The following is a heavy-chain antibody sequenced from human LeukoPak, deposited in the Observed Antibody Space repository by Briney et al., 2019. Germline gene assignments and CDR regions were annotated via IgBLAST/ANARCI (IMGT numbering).Heavy chain of an antibody. J-gene: IGHJ4*02. CDR2: ISLVDGSST. V-gene: IGHV3-74*01. CDR3: VRGSSGWYGIDH. D-gene: IGHD6-19*01. CDR1: GFNLRSYW. Sequence: GGSLRLSSAASGFNLRSYWMHWVRQAPGKGLVWVSQISLVDGSSTYYADSVKGRFTISRDNAKNTLYLHMNTLRAEDTALYYCVRGSSGWYGIDHWGQGTLVTVSS.